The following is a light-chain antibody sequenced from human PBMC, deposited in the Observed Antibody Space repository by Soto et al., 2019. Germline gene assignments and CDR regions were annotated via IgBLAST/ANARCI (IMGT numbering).Light chain of an antibody. J-gene: IGKJ1*01. CDR2: GAS. CDR3: HQCDSSPWT. Sequence: EIVLTQSPGTLSLSPGERATLSCRASQSVSNNYLAWYQQKPGQAPRLLIYGASSRATGIPDRFSGSGSGTDFTLTISRLELEDFAVFYCHQCDSSPWTFGQGTKVDIK. CDR1: QSVSNNY. V-gene: IGKV3-20*01.